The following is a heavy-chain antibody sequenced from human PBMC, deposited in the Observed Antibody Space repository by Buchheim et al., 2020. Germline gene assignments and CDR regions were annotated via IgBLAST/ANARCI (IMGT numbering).Heavy chain of an antibody. J-gene: IGHJ4*02. Sequence: VESGGGMQQPGGSLRLSCVASGFQMSDYNMNWVRQAPGKGLEWISYISCIVSSVYYADSVKGRFTVSRDDAKNSLYLHLDSLRAGDTAVYYCARDRGYCTGAVCFGFDNWGQGT. V-gene: IGHV3-48*01. CDR3: ARDRGYCTGAVCFGFDN. D-gene: IGHD3-3*01. CDR2: ISCIVSSV. CDR1: GFQMSDYN.